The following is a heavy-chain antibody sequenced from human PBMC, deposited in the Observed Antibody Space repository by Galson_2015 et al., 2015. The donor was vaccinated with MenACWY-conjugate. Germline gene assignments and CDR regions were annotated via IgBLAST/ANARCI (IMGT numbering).Heavy chain of an antibody. CDR3: ARLTGGRFDL. Sequence: SVQVSCKASGYTFTFHDMSWVRQATGQGLACLGWMNPNSGNTGYAQKFLGRVTMTRSTSITTAYMELSSLNSEDTAVYFCARLTGGRFDLWGQGTLVTVSS. D-gene: IGHD3-16*01. V-gene: IGHV1-8*01. J-gene: IGHJ4*02. CDR1: GYTFTFHD. CDR2: MNPNSGNT.